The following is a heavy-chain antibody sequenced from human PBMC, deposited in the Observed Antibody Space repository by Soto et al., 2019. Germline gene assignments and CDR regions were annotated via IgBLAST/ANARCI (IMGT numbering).Heavy chain of an antibody. D-gene: IGHD3-3*01. V-gene: IGHV3-66*01. CDR3: ARAIWSGYAFYYYYMDV. J-gene: IGHJ6*03. Sequence: EVQLVESGGGLVQPGGSLRLSCAASGFTVSSNYMSWVRQAPGKGLEWVSVIYSGGSTYYADSVKGRFTISRDNSKNTLYLQMNSLRAEDTAVYYGARAIWSGYAFYYYYMDVWGKGTTVTVSS. CDR1: GFTVSSNY. CDR2: IYSGGST.